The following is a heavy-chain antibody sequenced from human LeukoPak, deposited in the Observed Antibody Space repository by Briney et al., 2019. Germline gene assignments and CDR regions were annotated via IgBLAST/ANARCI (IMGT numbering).Heavy chain of an antibody. Sequence: GGSLRLSCAASGFTFDDYAMHWVRQGPGKGLEWVSGISWNSGSIGYADSVKGRFTISRDNAKNSLYLQMNSLRAEDTAVYYCATQHYGLFDYWGQGTLVTVSS. CDR3: ATQHYGLFDY. CDR2: ISWNSGSI. CDR1: GFTFDDYA. J-gene: IGHJ4*02. V-gene: IGHV3-9*01. D-gene: IGHD4-17*01.